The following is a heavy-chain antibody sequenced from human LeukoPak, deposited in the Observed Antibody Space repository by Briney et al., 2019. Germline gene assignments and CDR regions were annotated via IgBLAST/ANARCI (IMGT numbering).Heavy chain of an antibody. CDR3: AKPAGGRNYGDYLHAFDI. D-gene: IGHD4-17*01. Sequence: PGGSLRLSCAASGFTFSSYAMSWVRQAPGKGLEWVSAISGSGCSTYYADSVKGRFTISRDNSKNTLYLQMNSLRAEDTAVYYCAKPAGGRNYGDYLHAFDIWGQGTMVTVSS. J-gene: IGHJ3*02. V-gene: IGHV3-23*01. CDR2: ISGSGCST. CDR1: GFTFSSYA.